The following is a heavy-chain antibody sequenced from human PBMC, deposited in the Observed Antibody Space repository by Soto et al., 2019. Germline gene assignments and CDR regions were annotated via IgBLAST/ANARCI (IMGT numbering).Heavy chain of an antibody. CDR1: GGSISTYY. CDR2: IYYSGNT. V-gene: IGHV4-59*01. CDR3: ARGGGYSNPYNFDY. Sequence: PSETLSLTCTVSGGSISTYYWTRIRQPPGKGLEWIGYIYYSGNTNYNPSLKSRVTISEDTSKKQFSLKLSSVTAADTAVYYCARGGGYSNPYNFDYWGQGTLVTVSS. D-gene: IGHD5-18*01. J-gene: IGHJ4*02.